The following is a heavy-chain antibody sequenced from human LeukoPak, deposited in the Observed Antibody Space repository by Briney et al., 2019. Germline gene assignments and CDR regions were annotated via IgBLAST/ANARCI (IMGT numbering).Heavy chain of an antibody. CDR3: ARGVASSSWYNYYYYYMDV. J-gene: IGHJ6*03. Sequence: ASVKVSCKASGYTFTSYDINWVRQVTGQGLEWMGWMNPNSGNTGYAQKFQGRVTMTRNTSISTAYMELSSLRSEDTAVYYCARGVASSSWYNYYYYYMDVWGKGTTVTVSS. D-gene: IGHD6-13*01. CDR2: MNPNSGNT. CDR1: GYTFTSYD. V-gene: IGHV1-8*01.